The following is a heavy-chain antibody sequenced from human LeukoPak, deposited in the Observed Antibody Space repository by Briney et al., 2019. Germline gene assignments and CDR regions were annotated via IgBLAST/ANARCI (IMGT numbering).Heavy chain of an antibody. Sequence: GSSVKVSCKASGGTFSSYAISWARQAPGQGLEWMGGIIPIFGTANYAQKFQGRVTITADESTSTAYMELSSLRSEGTAVYYCARGSDPHPENYYYYYMDVWGQGTLVTVSS. CDR2: IIPIFGTA. J-gene: IGHJ6*03. D-gene: IGHD6-19*01. CDR3: ARGSDPHPENYYYYYMDV. V-gene: IGHV1-69*01. CDR1: GGTFSSYA.